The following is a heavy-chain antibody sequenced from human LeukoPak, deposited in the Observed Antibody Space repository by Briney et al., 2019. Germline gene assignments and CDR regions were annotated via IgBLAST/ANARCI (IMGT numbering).Heavy chain of an antibody. V-gene: IGHV3-23*01. CDR2: ISGSGGNT. CDR1: GFTFSSYA. Sequence: GSLRLSCAASGFTFSSYAMSWVRQAPGKGLEWVSAISGSGGNTYYANSVKGRFTISRDNSKNTLYLQMGSLRAEDMARYYCARAPREGFSGSYHDYWGQGTLVTVSS. J-gene: IGHJ4*02. CDR3: ARAPREGFSGSYHDY. D-gene: IGHD1-26*01.